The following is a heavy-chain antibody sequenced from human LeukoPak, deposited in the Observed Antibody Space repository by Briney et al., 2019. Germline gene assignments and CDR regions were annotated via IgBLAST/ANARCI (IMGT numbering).Heavy chain of an antibody. J-gene: IGHJ4*02. D-gene: IGHD5-18*01. Sequence: LSETLSLTCTVSGGSISSYYWSWIRQPPGKGLEWTGYIYYSGSTNYNPSLKSRVTISVDTSKNQFSLKLSSVTAADTAVYYCARLQYSYGGVHYFDYWGQGTLVTVSS. CDR2: IYYSGST. CDR3: ARLQYSYGGVHYFDY. V-gene: IGHV4-59*08. CDR1: GGSISSYY.